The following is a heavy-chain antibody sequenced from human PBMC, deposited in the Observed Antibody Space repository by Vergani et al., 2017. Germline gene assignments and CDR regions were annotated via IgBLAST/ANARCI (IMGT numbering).Heavy chain of an antibody. CDR2: IYYSGST. V-gene: IGHV4-59*08. CDR3: ASSGYSSGWSVDRAFDI. J-gene: IGHJ3*02. Sequence: QVQLQESGPGLVKPSETLSLTCTVSGGSISSYYWSWIRQPPGKGLEWIGYIYYSGSTNYNPSLKSRVTISVDTSKNQLSLELSSVTAADTAVYYWASSGYSSGWSVDRAFDIWGQGTMVTVSS. D-gene: IGHD6-19*01. CDR1: GGSISSYY.